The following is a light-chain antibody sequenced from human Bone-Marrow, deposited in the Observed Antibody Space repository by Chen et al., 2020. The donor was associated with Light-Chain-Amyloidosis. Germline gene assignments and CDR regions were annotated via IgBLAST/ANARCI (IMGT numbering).Light chain of an antibody. J-gene: IGKJ4*01. Sequence: IVLTPSPGTLSLSPGEGANLSCRASQTISSNYLTWYQQKFGQAPRLLIYGSSSRATGIPDRFTGSGSGTDFTLTINRLEPEDFAMYYCQQYGTSPLTFGGGTKVEIK. V-gene: IGKV3-20*01. CDR2: GSS. CDR3: QQYGTSPLT. CDR1: QTISSNY.